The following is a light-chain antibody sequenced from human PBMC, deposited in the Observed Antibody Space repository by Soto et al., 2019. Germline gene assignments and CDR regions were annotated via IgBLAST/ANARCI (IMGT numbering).Light chain of an antibody. CDR1: QSLLHSNGYNF. CDR3: MQALQTPFT. CDR2: LGS. V-gene: IGKV2-28*01. Sequence: DLVMTQSPLSLPVTPGEPASISCRSNQSLLHSNGYNFLDWYLQKPGQSPQLLIYLGSNRASGVPNRFSGSGSGTDFTLKISRVEAEDVGVYYCMQALQTPFTFGPGTKVDIK. J-gene: IGKJ3*01.